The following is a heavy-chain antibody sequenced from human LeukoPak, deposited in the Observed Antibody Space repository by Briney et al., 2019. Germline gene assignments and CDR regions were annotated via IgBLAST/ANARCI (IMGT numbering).Heavy chain of an antibody. V-gene: IGHV4-39*01. CDR1: GGSISSSSYY. Sequence: ASQTLSLTCTVSGGSISSSSYYWGWIRQPPGKGLEWIGSIYYSGSTYYNPSLKSRVTISVDTSKNQFSLQLSSVTAADTAVYYCARQDYDSSGYYSLNYFDYWGQGTLVTVSA. J-gene: IGHJ4*02. D-gene: IGHD3-22*01. CDR2: IYYSGST. CDR3: ARQDYDSSGYYSLNYFDY.